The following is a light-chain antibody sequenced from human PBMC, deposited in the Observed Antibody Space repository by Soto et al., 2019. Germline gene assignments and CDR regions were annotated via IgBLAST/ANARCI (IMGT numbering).Light chain of an antibody. V-gene: IGLV2-14*01. CDR1: RDDIGAYDY. Sequence: QSVLTQPASVSGSPGQSITISCAGTRDDIGAYDYVSWYQQHPGNAPKLLVYEVTNRPSGVSDRFSGSKSGNTASLTISGLQAEDEAYYYCNSYTNSSAVVFGGGTKVTVL. CDR2: EVT. CDR3: NSYTNSSAVV. J-gene: IGLJ2*01.